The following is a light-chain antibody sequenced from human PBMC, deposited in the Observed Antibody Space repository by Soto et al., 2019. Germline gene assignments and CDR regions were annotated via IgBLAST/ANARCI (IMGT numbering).Light chain of an antibody. Sequence: QSALTQPASVSGSLGQSITISRTGTSSDVAGYNYVSWYQQHPGKAPKLMIYDVSNRPSGVSNRFSGSKSGNTASLTISGLQAEDEADYYCSSYTSSSTVVFGGGTKVTVL. CDR1: SSDVAGYNY. V-gene: IGLV2-14*01. CDR2: DVS. J-gene: IGLJ2*01. CDR3: SSYTSSSTVV.